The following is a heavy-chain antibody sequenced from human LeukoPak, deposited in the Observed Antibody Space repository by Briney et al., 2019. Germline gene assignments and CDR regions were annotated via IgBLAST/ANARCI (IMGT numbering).Heavy chain of an antibody. CDR1: GGSISSSNW. J-gene: IGHJ4*02. V-gene: IGHV4-4*02. CDR3: ARGAEYYAIWRGYAGYSDY. CDR2: IYHSGST. D-gene: IGHD3-3*01. Sequence: SETLSLTCAVSGGSISSSNWWSWVRPPPGKGLEWIGEIYHSGSTYYNPSLRSRVTISLDRSKKKFSLKLTSVTAADTAVYFCARGAEYYAIWRGYAGYSDYWGQGISVTVPS.